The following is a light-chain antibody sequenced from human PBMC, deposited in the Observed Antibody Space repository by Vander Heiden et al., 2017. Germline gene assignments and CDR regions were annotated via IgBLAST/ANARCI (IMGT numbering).Light chain of an antibody. J-gene: IGLJ3*02. Sequence: QSVLTQPPPASETPGQSVPISCSGSSSNIVNNYVYWYQHLPGTAPKLLIVINNQRPSGVPDRFSCSKAGNSDSPATTVLRSEEEADYDWAAWDACLSVRGFGGGTKLTVL. CDR3: AAWDACLSVRG. CDR1: SSNIVNNY. CDR2: INN. V-gene: IGLV1-47*02.